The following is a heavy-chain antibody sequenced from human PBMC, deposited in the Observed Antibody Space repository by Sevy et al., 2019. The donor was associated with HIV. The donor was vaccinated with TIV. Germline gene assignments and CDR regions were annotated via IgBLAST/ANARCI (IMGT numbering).Heavy chain of an antibody. CDR2: ISSSGSTI. V-gene: IGHV3-11*01. Sequence: GGSLRLSCAASGFXFSDYYMSWIRQAPGKGLEWVSYISSSGSTIYYADSVKGRFTISRDNAKNSLYLQMNSLRAEDTAVYYCARASGSGVSRGDXFDPWGQGTLVTVSS. J-gene: IGHJ5*02. CDR3: ARASGSGVSRGDXFDP. CDR1: GFXFSDYY. D-gene: IGHD3-10*01.